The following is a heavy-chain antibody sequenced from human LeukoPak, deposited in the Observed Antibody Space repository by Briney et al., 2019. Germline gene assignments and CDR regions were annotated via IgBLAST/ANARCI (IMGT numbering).Heavy chain of an antibody. J-gene: IGHJ4*02. CDR3: ARGQFYYGSGTFYPMDS. CDR1: RFTVSNNY. Sequence: GGSLRLSCAASRFTVSNNYIAWVRQAPEKGLEWVSVIYSGGSTYYADSVKGRFSLSRDNSKNTLYLQMNSLTDEDTAVYHCARGQFYYGSGTFYPMDSWGQGTLVTVSS. V-gene: IGHV3-66*01. D-gene: IGHD3-10*01. CDR2: IYSGGST.